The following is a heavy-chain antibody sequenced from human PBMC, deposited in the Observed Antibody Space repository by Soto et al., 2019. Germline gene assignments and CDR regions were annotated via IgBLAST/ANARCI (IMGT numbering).Heavy chain of an antibody. CDR2: IFSSDSSA. D-gene: IGHD2-2*01. CDR1: GVTFSSYS. Sequence: GDSLKISCKASGVTFSSYSLGWVRHMPGKGLQWMGNIFSSDSSAKYSPSFVGQVTISVDRSINTAYLQWSSLKASDTAIYYCGTWRGSSWFDYWGPGTLVTVSS. V-gene: IGHV5-51*01. CDR3: GTWRGSSWFDY. J-gene: IGHJ4*02.